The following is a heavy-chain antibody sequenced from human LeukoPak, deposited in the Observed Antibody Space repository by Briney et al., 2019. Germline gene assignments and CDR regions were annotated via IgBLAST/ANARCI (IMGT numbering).Heavy chain of an antibody. Sequence: GGSLRLSCAASGFTFSSYVMHWVRQAPGKGLEWVSSISSSSSYIYYADSVKGRFTISRDNAKNSLYLQMNSLRAEDTAVYYCARTSKLNYYDSSGYYYYYYYYYMDVWGKGTTVTISS. D-gene: IGHD3-22*01. CDR3: ARTSKLNYYDSSGYYYYYYYYYMDV. CDR2: ISSSSSYI. V-gene: IGHV3-21*01. CDR1: GFTFSSYV. J-gene: IGHJ6*03.